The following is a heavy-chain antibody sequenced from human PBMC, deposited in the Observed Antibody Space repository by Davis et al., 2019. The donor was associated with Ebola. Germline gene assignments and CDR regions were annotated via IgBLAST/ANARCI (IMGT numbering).Heavy chain of an antibody. CDR2: ISYDGSNK. CDR3: AKLEIAY. CDR1: GFTFSSYG. V-gene: IGHV3-30*18. D-gene: IGHD3-22*01. J-gene: IGHJ4*02. Sequence: GGSLRLSCAASGFTFSSYGMHWVRQAPGKGLEWVAVISYDGSNKYYADSVKGRFTISRDNSKNTLYLQMNSLRAEDTAVYYCAKLEIAYWGQGTLVTVSS.